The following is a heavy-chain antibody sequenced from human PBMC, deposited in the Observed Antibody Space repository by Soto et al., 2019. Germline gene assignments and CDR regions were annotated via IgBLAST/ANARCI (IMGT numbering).Heavy chain of an antibody. CDR3: ARGVTIFGVATNWFDP. D-gene: IGHD3-3*01. J-gene: IGHJ5*02. CDR2: ISAYNGNT. V-gene: IGHV1-18*01. CDR1: GYTFTSYG. Sequence: ASVKVSCKASGYTFTSYGISWVRQAPGQGLEWMGWISAYNGNTNYAQKLQGRVTMTTDTSTSTAYMELRSLRSDDTAVYYCARGVTIFGVATNWFDPWGQGTLVTVS.